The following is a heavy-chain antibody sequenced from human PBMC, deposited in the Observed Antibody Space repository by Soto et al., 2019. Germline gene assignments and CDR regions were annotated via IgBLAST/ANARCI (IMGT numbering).Heavy chain of an antibody. CDR3: AKDWYHTIDS. CDR2: INSDGSSI. Sequence: EVQLVESGGGLVQPGGSLRLSCATSGFDFSNTWIHWVRQVPGQGLVWVSRINSDGSSIIYADSVKGRFTRSRDNATKTVHLQRRSLRVEDTAVYYCAKDWYHTIDSWGQGIPVIVSS. V-gene: IGHV3-74*01. CDR1: GFDFSNTW. D-gene: IGHD1-20*01. J-gene: IGHJ4*02.